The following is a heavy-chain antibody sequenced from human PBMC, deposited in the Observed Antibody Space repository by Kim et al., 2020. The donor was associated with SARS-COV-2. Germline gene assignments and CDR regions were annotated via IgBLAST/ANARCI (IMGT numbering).Heavy chain of an antibody. Sequence: YAQKFQGRVTMTRDTSISTAYMELSRLRSDDTAGYYCARCSGSYPACFDYWGQGTLVTVSS. D-gene: IGHD1-26*01. V-gene: IGHV1-2*02. CDR3: ARCSGSYPACFDY. J-gene: IGHJ4*02.